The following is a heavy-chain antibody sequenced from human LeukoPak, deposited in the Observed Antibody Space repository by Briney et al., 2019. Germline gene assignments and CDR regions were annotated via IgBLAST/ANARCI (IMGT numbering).Heavy chain of an antibody. D-gene: IGHD3-22*01. CDR1: GYSFTDSF. J-gene: IGHJ5*02. Sequence: GATVKISCKASGYSFTDSFLHWVQQAPGKGLEWMGRVDPEDGETIYAEKFQGRVAITADTSRDTAYMELSSLRSEDTAVYYCTIVGLDYYDTSGYPSWGQGTLVTVSS. CDR2: VDPEDGET. CDR3: TIVGLDYYDTSGYPS. V-gene: IGHV1-69-2*01.